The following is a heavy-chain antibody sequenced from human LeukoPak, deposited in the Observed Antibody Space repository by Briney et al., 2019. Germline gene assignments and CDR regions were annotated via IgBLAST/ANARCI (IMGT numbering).Heavy chain of an antibody. V-gene: IGHV3-48*04. J-gene: IGHJ6*03. Sequence: GGSLRLSCAASGFTFSSYSMNWVRQAPGKGLEWVSYISSSSSTIYYADSVKGRFTISRDDAKKSLYLQINSLRAEDTAVYYCARDTQIRHYYYYMDVWGKGTTVTVSS. CDR2: ISSSSSTI. CDR1: GFTFSSYS. D-gene: IGHD4-17*01. CDR3: ARDTQIRHYYYYMDV.